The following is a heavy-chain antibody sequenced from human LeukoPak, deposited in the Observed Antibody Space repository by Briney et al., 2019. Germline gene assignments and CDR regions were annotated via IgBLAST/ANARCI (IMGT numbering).Heavy chain of an antibody. CDR2: IYSGGST. CDR1: GFTVSSNY. J-gene: IGHJ4*02. V-gene: IGHV3-66*01. Sequence: GGSLRLSCAASGFTVSSNYMSWVRQAPGKGLEWVSVIYSGGSTYYADSVKGRFTISRDNSKNTLYLQMNSLRAEDTAVYYCARGRSSGWYSHPFDYWGQGTLVTVSS. D-gene: IGHD6-19*01. CDR3: ARGRSSGWYSHPFDY.